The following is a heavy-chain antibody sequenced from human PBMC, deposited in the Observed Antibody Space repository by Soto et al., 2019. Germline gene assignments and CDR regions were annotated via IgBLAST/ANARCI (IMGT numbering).Heavy chain of an antibody. D-gene: IGHD3-10*01. CDR2: IWYDGSNK. J-gene: IGHJ4*02. CDR1: GFTFSSYG. CDR3: ARAYYGSGSYHYPPFDY. Sequence: GGSLRLSCAASGFTFSSYGMHWVRQAPGKGLEWVAVIWYDGSNKYYADSVKGRFTISRDNSKNTLYLQMNSLRAEDTAVYYCARAYYGSGSYHYPPFDYWGQGTLVTVSS. V-gene: IGHV3-33*01.